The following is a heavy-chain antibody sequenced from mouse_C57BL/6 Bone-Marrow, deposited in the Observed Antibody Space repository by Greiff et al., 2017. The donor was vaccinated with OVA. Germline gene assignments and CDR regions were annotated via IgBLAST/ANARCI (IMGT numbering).Heavy chain of an antibody. V-gene: IGHV2-6-1*01. D-gene: IGHD1-1*01. CDR2: IWSDGST. CDR1: GFSLTSYG. J-gene: IGHJ4*01. CDR3: ARHPNYYGYAMDY. Sequence: VHLVESGPGLVAPSQSLSITCTVSGFSLTSYGVHWVRQPPGKGLEWLVVIWSDGSTTYNSALKSRLSISKDNSKSQVFLKMNSLQTDDTAMYYCARHPNYYGYAMDYWGQGTSVTVSS.